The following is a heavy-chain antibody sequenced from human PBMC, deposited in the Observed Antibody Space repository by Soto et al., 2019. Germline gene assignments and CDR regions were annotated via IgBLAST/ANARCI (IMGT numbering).Heavy chain of an antibody. CDR2: IGGSET. CDR1: GFTFTIYA. Sequence: GGSLRLSCAASGFTFTIYAIRWVPQAPGGGLEWVSTIGGSETYYADSVKGRFTISRDNSKNTLYLQMNSLRAEDTAVYYCAKNELRLEYYFDYWGQGTLVTVSS. J-gene: IGHJ4*02. CDR3: AKNELRLEYYFDY. V-gene: IGHV3-23*01. D-gene: IGHD1-1*01.